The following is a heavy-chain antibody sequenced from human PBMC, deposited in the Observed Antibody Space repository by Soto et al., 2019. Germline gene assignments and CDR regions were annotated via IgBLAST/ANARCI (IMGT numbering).Heavy chain of an antibody. J-gene: IGHJ4*02. V-gene: IGHV3-30*03. D-gene: IGHD2-15*01. CDR3: ARDCATHCSGSTCYPYAY. CDR2: MSSDGRAK. Sequence: GGSLRLSCGASGFTLSRYSMHWVRQAPGKGLEWVALMSSDGRAKYYEDSVRGRFTVSRDNAKKSLFLQMNTLRTEDTPVYYCARDCATHCSGSTCYPYAYWGQGALVTVAS. CDR1: GFTLSRYS.